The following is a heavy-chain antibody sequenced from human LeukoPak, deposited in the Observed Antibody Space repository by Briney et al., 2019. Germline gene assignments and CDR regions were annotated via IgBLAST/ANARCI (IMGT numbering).Heavy chain of an antibody. Sequence: GGSLRLSCAASGFTFSSYWMHWVRQAPGKGLVWVSRIKSDGSSTSYADSVKGRFTISRDNAKNTLYLQMNSLRAEDTAVYYCARRSATRDAFDIWGQGTMVTVSS. J-gene: IGHJ3*02. CDR2: IKSDGSST. CDR1: GFTFSSYW. CDR3: ARRSATRDAFDI. V-gene: IGHV3-74*01. D-gene: IGHD3-3*01.